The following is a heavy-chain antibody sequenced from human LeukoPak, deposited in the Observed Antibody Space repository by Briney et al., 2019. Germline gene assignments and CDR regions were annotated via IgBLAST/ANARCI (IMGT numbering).Heavy chain of an antibody. CDR1: GGTFSSYA. J-gene: IGHJ4*02. CDR2: IIPIFGTA. D-gene: IGHD1-26*01. CDR3: ASSGSYYVSYFDY. Sequence: ASVKVSCKASGGTFSSYAISWVRQAPGQGLEWMGGIIPIFGTANYAQKFQGRVTITADESTSTAYMELSSLRSEDTAVYYCASSGSYYVSYFDYWGQGTLVTVSS. V-gene: IGHV1-69*13.